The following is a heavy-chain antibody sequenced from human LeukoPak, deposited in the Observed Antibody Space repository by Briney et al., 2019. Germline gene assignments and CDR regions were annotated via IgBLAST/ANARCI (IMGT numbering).Heavy chain of an antibody. D-gene: IGHD6-6*01. V-gene: IGHV4-39*01. CDR2: IYYSGST. CDR3: ARGRRAARQPDAFDF. Sequence: PSETLSLTCTVSGGSISSSSYYWGWIRQPPGKGLEWIGSIYYSGSTYYNPSLKSRVTISVDTSKNQFSLKLGSVTAADTAVYYCARGRRAARQPDAFDFWGQGTMVTVSS. CDR1: GGSISSSSYY. J-gene: IGHJ3*01.